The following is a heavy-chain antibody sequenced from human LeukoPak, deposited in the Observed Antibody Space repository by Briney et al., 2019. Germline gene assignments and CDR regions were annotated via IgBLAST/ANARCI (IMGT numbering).Heavy chain of an antibody. Sequence: GRSLRLSCEASGFTFINYALHWVRQAPGRGLEWVAIISYEGGTNKYYADSVKGRFTISRDNSKNTLYLQMNGLRGEDTAVYYCTRDWSAAGGFDYWGQGTLVTVSS. J-gene: IGHJ4*02. CDR3: TRDWSAAGGFDY. D-gene: IGHD6-13*01. V-gene: IGHV3-30-3*01. CDR1: GFTFINYA. CDR2: ISYEGGTNK.